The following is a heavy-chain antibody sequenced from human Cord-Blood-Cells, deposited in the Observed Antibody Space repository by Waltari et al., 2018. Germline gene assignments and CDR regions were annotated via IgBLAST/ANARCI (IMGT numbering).Heavy chain of an antibody. V-gene: IGHV4-39*01. CDR1: GGSISSSSYY. J-gene: IGHJ4*02. Sequence: QLQLQESGPGLVKPSETLSLTCTVSGGSISSSSYYWGWIRQPPGKGLVWIGSIYYSGSTYYNPSLKSRVTISVDTSKNQFSLKLSSVTAADTAVYYCASPNDFWSGYFDYWGQGTLVTVSS. CDR3: ASPNDFWSGYFDY. D-gene: IGHD3-3*01. CDR2: IYYSGST.